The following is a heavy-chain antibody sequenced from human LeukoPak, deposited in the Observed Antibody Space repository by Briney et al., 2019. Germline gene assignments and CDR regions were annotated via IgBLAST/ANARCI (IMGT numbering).Heavy chain of an antibody. V-gene: IGHV3-7*01. D-gene: IGHD6-19*01. Sequence: GGSLRLSCAASGFTFSSYWMSWVRQAPGKGLECVANIKQDGSEKYYVDSVKGRFTISRDNAKNSLYLQMNSLRAEDTAVYYCARIYSSGWNDAFDIWGQGTMVTVSS. J-gene: IGHJ3*02. CDR3: ARIYSSGWNDAFDI. CDR2: IKQDGSEK. CDR1: GFTFSSYW.